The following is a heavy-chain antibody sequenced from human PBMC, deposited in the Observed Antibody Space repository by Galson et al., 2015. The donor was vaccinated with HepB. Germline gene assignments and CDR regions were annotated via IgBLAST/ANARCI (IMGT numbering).Heavy chain of an antibody. CDR2: IYYSGST. CDR1: GGSVSSGSYY. D-gene: IGHD6-13*01. V-gene: IGHV4-61*01. CDR3: ARVPYSSSWYLSYYYYGMDV. J-gene: IGHJ6*02. Sequence: SETLSLTCTVSGGSVSSGSYYWSWIRQPPGKGLEWIGYIYYSGSTDYNPSLKSRVTISVDTSKNQFSLKLSSVTAADTAVYYCARVPYSSSWYLSYYYYGMDVWGQGTLVTVSS.